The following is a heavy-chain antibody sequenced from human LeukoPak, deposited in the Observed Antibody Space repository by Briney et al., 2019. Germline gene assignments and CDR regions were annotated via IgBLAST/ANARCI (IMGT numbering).Heavy chain of an antibody. J-gene: IGHJ4*02. V-gene: IGHV3-23*01. CDR2: ISGSSSST. Sequence: GGSLRLSCAASGFTFSSYAMSWVRQAPGKGLEWVSAISGSSSSTYYADSVKGRFTISRDNSKNTLYLQMNSLRAEDTAVYYCAKDPPIVGASRKFDYWGQGTLDTVSS. D-gene: IGHD1-26*01. CDR3: AKDPPIVGASRKFDY. CDR1: GFTFSSYA.